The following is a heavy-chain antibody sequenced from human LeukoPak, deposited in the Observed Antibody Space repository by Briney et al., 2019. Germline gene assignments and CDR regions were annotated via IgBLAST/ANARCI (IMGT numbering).Heavy chain of an antibody. D-gene: IGHD3-10*01. CDR2: INHSGST. V-gene: IGHV4-34*01. Sequence: PGGSLRLSCAASGFTVSSNYMSWIRQPPGKGLEWIGEINHSGSTNYNPSLKSRVTISVDTSKNQFSLKLSSVTAADTAVYYCARVAGRRFGGGRGYYYYMDVWGKGTTVTVSS. CDR1: GFTVSSNY. CDR3: ARVAGRRFGGGRGYYYYMDV. J-gene: IGHJ6*03.